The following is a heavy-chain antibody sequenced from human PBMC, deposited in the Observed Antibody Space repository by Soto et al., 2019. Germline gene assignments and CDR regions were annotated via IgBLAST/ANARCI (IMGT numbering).Heavy chain of an antibody. CDR1: GGSFSDYY. Sequence: SETLSLTCAVYGGSFSDYYWSWIRQPPGKGLEWMGEINRSGSTNYNPSLKSRVTISIDTPKNQFSLKLSSVAAADTALYYCARRFTVYYYMDVWGKGTTVTV. V-gene: IGHV4-34*01. CDR3: ARRFTVYYYMDV. CDR2: INRSGST. D-gene: IGHD3-3*01. J-gene: IGHJ6*03.